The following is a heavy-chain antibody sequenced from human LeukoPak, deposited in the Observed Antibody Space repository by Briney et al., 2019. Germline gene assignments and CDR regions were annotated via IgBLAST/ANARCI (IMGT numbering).Heavy chain of an antibody. J-gene: IGHJ6*02. CDR3: ARGCGEDIVATITSEWYGMDV. CDR2: ISAYNGNT. Sequence: ASVKVSCKASGYTFTSYGISWVRQAPGQGLEWMGWISAYNGNTNYAQKLQGRVTMTTDTSTSTAYMELRSLRSDDTAVYYCARGCGEDIVATITSEWYGMDVWGQGTTVTVSS. D-gene: IGHD5-12*01. V-gene: IGHV1-18*01. CDR1: GYTFTSYG.